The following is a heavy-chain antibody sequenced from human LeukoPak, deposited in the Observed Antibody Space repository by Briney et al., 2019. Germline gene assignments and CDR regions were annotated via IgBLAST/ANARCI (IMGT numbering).Heavy chain of an antibody. CDR3: AKDIGSGSQPFFDY. J-gene: IGHJ4*02. D-gene: IGHD1-26*01. Sequence: GGALRLSCAASGFTFDDYAMQWVRQAPGKGLEMVSGISWNSGPIGYADSVKGRFTISRDNAKNSLYLQMNSLRAEDTALYYCAKDIGSGSQPFFDYWGQGTLVTVSS. V-gene: IGHV3-9*01. CDR1: GFTFDDYA. CDR2: ISWNSGPI.